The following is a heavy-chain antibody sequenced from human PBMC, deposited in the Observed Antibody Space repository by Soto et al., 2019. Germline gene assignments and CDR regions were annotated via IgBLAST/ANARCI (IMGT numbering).Heavy chain of an antibody. Sequence: QVQLVESGGGVVQPGRSPRLSCAASGFTFSSYAMHWVRQAPGKGLEWVAVISYDGSNKYYADSVKGRFTISRDNSKNTLYLQMNSLRAEDTAVYYCARADYGDDGYFDYWGQGTLVTVSS. D-gene: IGHD4-17*01. J-gene: IGHJ4*02. CDR2: ISYDGSNK. CDR3: ARADYGDDGYFDY. CDR1: GFTFSSYA. V-gene: IGHV3-30-3*01.